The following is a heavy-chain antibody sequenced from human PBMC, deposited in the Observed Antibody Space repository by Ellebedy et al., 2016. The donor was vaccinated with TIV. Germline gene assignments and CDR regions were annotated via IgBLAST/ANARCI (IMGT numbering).Heavy chain of an antibody. CDR2: IKQDGSEK. Sequence: PGGSLRLSCAASGFTFSSYWMSWVRQAPGKGLEWVANIKQDGSEKYYVDSVKGRFTISRDNAKNSLYLQMNSLRAEDTAVYYCAREALYYDSSSDAFDIWGQGTMVTVSS. D-gene: IGHD3-22*01. CDR1: GFTFSSYW. J-gene: IGHJ3*02. V-gene: IGHV3-7*03. CDR3: AREALYYDSSSDAFDI.